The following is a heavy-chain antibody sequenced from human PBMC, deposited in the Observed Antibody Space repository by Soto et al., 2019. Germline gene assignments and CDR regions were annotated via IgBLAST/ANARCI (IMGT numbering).Heavy chain of an antibody. J-gene: IGHJ4*02. Sequence: QVRLVQSGPEVKKTGASVKVSCKTSGYTFTSNRLSWVRRAPGQGREWMGWISPHNGNAKYAQKFQDRVTMTADTAASTVYMELRSLRSDDSAVFYCERDRSGWYDFWGQGTLVTVSA. D-gene: IGHD6-19*01. CDR3: ERDRSGWYDF. CDR2: ISPHNGNA. V-gene: IGHV1-18*01. CDR1: GYTFTSNR.